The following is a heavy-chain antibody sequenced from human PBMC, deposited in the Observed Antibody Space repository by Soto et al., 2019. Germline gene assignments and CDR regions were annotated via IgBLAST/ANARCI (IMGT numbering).Heavy chain of an antibody. V-gene: IGHV3-23*01. J-gene: IGHJ4*02. CDR1: GFTFSSYA. CDR2: ISDSGGST. CDR3: ANSAQGYDILTGYYPSTIDY. Sequence: PGGSLRLSCAASGFTFSSYAMSWVRQAPGKGLEWVSAISDSGGSTYYTDSVKGRFTISSDNSKNTLYLQMNSLRAEDTAVYYCANSAQGYDILTGYYPSTIDYWGQGTLVTVSS. D-gene: IGHD3-9*01.